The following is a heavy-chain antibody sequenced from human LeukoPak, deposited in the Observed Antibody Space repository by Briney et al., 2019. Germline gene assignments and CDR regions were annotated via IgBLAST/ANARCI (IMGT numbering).Heavy chain of an antibody. V-gene: IGHV3-21*04. Sequence: GGSLRLSCPAYGFTFSSYSMNWVRQAPGKGLEWVSSISSSSSYIYYADSVKGRFTISRDNAKNSLYLQMNSLRAEDTAVYYCAKVRSEYIVVVPAARTNWFDPWGQGILVTVSS. D-gene: IGHD2-2*01. CDR3: AKVRSEYIVVVPAARTNWFDP. CDR1: GFTFSSYS. J-gene: IGHJ5*02. CDR2: ISSSSSYI.